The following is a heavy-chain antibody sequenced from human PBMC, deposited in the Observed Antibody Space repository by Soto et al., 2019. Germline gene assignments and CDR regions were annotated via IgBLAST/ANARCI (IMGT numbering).Heavy chain of an antibody. Sequence: SATLSLTCAVHGGSVSGYYWTWLRQPPGKGLEWIGEINHSGSTDYNPALKSRVTMSVDTSKNQFSLSVTSVTAADTAVYYCARARFDSWSQIYYGLDVWCQGTTVT. V-gene: IGHV4-34*01. CDR3: ARARFDSWSQIYYGLDV. J-gene: IGHJ6*02. CDR1: GGSVSGYY. D-gene: IGHD3-3*01. CDR2: INHSGST.